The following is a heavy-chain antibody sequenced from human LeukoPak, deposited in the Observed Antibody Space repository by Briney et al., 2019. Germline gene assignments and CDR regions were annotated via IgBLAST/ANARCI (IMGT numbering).Heavy chain of an antibody. CDR3: AKLHTTGTPNGDY. J-gene: IGHJ4*02. V-gene: IGHV3-30*02. CDR1: GFTFSSYG. D-gene: IGHD1-1*01. Sequence: GGSLRLSCAACGFTFSSYGMHWVRQAPGKGLEWVAFIRYDGSNKYYADSVKGRFTISRDNSKNTLYLQMNSLRAEDTAVYYCAKLHTTGTPNGDYWGQGTLVTVSS. CDR2: IRYDGSNK.